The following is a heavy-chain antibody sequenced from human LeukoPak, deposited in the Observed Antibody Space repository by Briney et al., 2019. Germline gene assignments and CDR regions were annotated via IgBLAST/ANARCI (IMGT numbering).Heavy chain of an antibody. Sequence: GGSLRLSCAASGFTVSSNYMSWVRQAPGKGLVWVSRINSDGSSTSYADSVKGRFTISRDNAKNTLYLQMNSLRAEDTAVYYCARAYGGWYLFDYWGQGTLVTVSS. CDR2: INSDGSST. CDR1: GFTVSSNY. D-gene: IGHD6-19*01. CDR3: ARAYGGWYLFDY. V-gene: IGHV3-74*01. J-gene: IGHJ4*02.